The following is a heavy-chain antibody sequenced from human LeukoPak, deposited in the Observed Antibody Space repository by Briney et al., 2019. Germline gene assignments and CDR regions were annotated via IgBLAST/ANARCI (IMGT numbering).Heavy chain of an antibody. CDR3: ARDSFDWLLSDFDY. V-gene: IGHV1-18*01. D-gene: IGHD3-9*01. CDR1: GYTFTSYG. Sequence: GASVKVSCKASGYTFTSYGISWVRRAPGQGLEWMGWISAYNGNTNYAQKLQGRVTMTTDTSTSTAYMELRSLRSDDTAVYYCARDSFDWLLSDFDYWGQGTLVTVSS. J-gene: IGHJ4*02. CDR2: ISAYNGNT.